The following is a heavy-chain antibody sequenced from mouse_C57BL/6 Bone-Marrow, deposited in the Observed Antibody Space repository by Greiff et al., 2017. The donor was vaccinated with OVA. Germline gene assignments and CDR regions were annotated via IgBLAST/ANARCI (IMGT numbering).Heavy chain of an antibody. J-gene: IGHJ3*01. CDR1: GFNIKDDY. CDR3: TTNEYDGY. Sequence: DVKLQESGAELVRPGASVKLSCTASGFNIKDDYMHWVKQRPEQGLEWIGWIDPENGDTEYASKFQGKATITADTSSNTAYLQLSSLTSEDTAVYYCTTNEYDGYWGQGTLVTVSA. CDR2: IDPENGDT. V-gene: IGHV14-4*01. D-gene: IGHD2-4*01.